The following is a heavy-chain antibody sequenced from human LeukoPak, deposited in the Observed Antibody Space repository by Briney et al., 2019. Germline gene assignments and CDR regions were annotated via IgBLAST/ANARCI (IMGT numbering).Heavy chain of an antibody. D-gene: IGHD2-15*01. CDR3: ARGRYCSGGICYFDY. CDR2: IRQDGSET. CDR1: RFTFSSYW. V-gene: IGHV3-7*04. J-gene: IGHJ4*02. Sequence: GGSLRLSCAASRFTFSSYWMSWVRRAPGKGLEWVANIRQDGSETYFVDSVKGRFTISRDNANNSLYMQMNSLRAEDSAVYYCARGRYCSGGICYFDYWGQGTLVTVSS.